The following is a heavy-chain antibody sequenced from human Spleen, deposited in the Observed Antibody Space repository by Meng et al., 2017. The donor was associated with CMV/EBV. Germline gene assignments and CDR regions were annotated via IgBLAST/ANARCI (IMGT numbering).Heavy chain of an antibody. D-gene: IGHD2-2*01. V-gene: IGHV1-69*05. CDR2: IIPIFGTA. CDR1: TCSSYD. J-gene: IGHJ4*02. Sequence: TCSSYDSSWVRQAPGKGLEWMGGIIPIFGTANYAQKFQGRVTITTDEYTSTAYMELSSLRSEDTAVYYGARGLRYCSSTSCALFDYWGQGTLVTVSS. CDR3: ARGLRYCSSTSCALFDY.